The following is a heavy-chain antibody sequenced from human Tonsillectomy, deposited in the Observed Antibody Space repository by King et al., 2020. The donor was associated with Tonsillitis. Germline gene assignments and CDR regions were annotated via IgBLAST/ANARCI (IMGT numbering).Heavy chain of an antibody. J-gene: IGHJ6*02. CDR2: IYPGDSDT. V-gene: IGHV5-51*01. CDR1: GYSFTSYW. Sequence: QLVQSGAEVKKPGESLKISCKGSGYSFTSYWTGWVRQMPGKGLEWMGIIYPGDSDTRYSPSFQGQVTISADKSISTAYLQWSSLKASDTAMYYCARLPEYSSSTLLYYYYYGMDVWGQGTTVTVSS. CDR3: ARLPEYSSSTLLYYYYYGMDV. D-gene: IGHD6-6*01.